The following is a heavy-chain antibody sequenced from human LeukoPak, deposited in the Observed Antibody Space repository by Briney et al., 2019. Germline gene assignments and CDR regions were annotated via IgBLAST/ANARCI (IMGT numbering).Heavy chain of an antibody. J-gene: IGHJ4*02. V-gene: IGHV4-39*01. CDR3: ARRIMITFGGVIAQDY. D-gene: IGHD3-16*02. Sequence: PSETLSLTCTASGGSISSSSYYWGWIRQPPGKGLEWIGSIYYSGSTYYNPSLKSRVTISVDTSKNRFSLKLSSVTAADTAVYYCARRIMITFGGVIAQDYWGQGTLVTVSS. CDR1: GGSISSSSYY. CDR2: IYYSGST.